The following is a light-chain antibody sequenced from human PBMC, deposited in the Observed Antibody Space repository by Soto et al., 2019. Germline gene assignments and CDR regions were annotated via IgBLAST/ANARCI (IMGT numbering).Light chain of an antibody. CDR2: WAS. CDR1: QTIFFSSTNRNY. CDR3: RQYVNPPLS. Sequence: DIVMTQSPDSLAVSLGERATLNCKSSQTIFFSSTNRNYLAWYQQKPGQPPKLLIYWASTRESGVPDRFSGSESGTDFTLTSSSLQPEDVAVYYCRQYVNPPLSFGGGTKVEI. V-gene: IGKV4-1*01. J-gene: IGKJ4*01.